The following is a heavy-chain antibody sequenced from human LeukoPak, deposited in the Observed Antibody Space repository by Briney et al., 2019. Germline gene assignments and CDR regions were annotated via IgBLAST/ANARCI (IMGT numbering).Heavy chain of an antibody. V-gene: IGHV4-59*01. Sequence: SETLSLTCTVSSGSISNYYWSWIRQPPGKGLEWLGNIYFGGTTDYNSSLKSRLTISVDTFKNQLSLNLQSVTAADTATYYCARHRSDTGGKKGVNWFDPWGQGTLVTVSS. CDR1: SGSISNYY. J-gene: IGHJ5*02. D-gene: IGHD4-23*01. CDR3: ARHRSDTGGKKGVNWFDP. CDR2: IYFGGTT.